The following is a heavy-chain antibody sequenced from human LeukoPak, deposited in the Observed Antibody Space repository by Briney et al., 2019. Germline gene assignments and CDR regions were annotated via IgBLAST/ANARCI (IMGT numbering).Heavy chain of an antibody. Sequence: GGSLRLSCAASGFTFSSYSMSWVRQAPGKGLEWVANIKQDGSEKYYVDSVKGRFTISRDNAKNSLYLQMNSLRAEDTAVYYCARLWFGVYFDYWGQGTLVTVSS. CDR2: IKQDGSEK. D-gene: IGHD3-10*01. CDR1: GFTFSSYS. V-gene: IGHV3-7*03. CDR3: ARLWFGVYFDY. J-gene: IGHJ4*02.